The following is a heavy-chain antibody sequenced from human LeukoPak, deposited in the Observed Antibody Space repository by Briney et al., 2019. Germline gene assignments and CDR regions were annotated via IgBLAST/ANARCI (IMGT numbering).Heavy chain of an antibody. Sequence: PGGSLRLSCAASGFTLSRHGMHWVRQAPGKGLEWVAFIRHDGINKYSADSVKGRFTISRDNFKNTLYLQMNSLRAEDTALYHCARVRSGSGSYYYFDYWGQGTLVTVSS. CDR1: GFTLSRHG. CDR3: ARVRSGSGSYYYFDY. D-gene: IGHD3-10*01. V-gene: IGHV3-30*02. J-gene: IGHJ4*02. CDR2: IRHDGINK.